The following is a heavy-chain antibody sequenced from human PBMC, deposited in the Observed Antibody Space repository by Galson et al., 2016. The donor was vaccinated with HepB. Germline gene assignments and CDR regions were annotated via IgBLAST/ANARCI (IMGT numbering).Heavy chain of an antibody. D-gene: IGHD2-2*01. CDR3: ARDDFDASEY. CDR1: GFTFSDYY. CDR2: IKPDGTET. J-gene: IGHJ4*02. V-gene: IGHV3-7*03. Sequence: SLRLSCAASGFTFSDYYMTWVRQTPEKGLEWLANIKPDGTETQYVDSVKGRFTISRDNSKNSVFLQMNRLRAEDTAVYYCARDDFDASEYWGQGTLVTVSS.